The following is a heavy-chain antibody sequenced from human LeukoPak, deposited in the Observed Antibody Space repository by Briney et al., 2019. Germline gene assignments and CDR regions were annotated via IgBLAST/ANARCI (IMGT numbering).Heavy chain of an antibody. Sequence: PSETLSLTCTVSGGSISNYYWSWIRQPPGKGLEWIGYIYYSGSTYYNPSLKSRVTISVDTSKNQFSLKLSSVTAADTAVYYCASDDYWGQGTLVTVSS. CDR2: IYYSGST. J-gene: IGHJ4*02. V-gene: IGHV4-59*06. CDR1: GGSISNYY. CDR3: ASDDY.